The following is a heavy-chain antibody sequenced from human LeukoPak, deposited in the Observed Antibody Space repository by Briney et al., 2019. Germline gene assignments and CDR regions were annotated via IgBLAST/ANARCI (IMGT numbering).Heavy chain of an antibody. CDR3: ARCHRGGSCR. D-gene: IGHD2-15*01. CDR1: GYTFTSLD. V-gene: IGHV1-8*03. Sequence: ASVKVSCKTSGYTFTSLDINWVRQATGQGLEWMGWMNPNSGYTGYAQQFQGRVTITRNTSISTVYMELSSLRSEDTAVYYCARCHRGGSCRWGQGTLVTVSS. J-gene: IGHJ4*02. CDR2: MNPNSGYT.